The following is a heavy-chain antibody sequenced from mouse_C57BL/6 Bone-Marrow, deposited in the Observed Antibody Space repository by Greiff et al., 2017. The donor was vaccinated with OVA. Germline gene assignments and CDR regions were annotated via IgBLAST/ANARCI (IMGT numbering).Heavy chain of an antibody. D-gene: IGHD3-2*02. J-gene: IGHJ4*01. CDR3: ARGGTAQATGAMDY. CDR1: GYTFTSYW. V-gene: IGHV1-52*01. Sequence: VKLQQPGAELVRPGSSVKLSCKASGYTFTSYWMHWVKQRPIQGLEWIGNIDPSDSETHYNQKFKDKATLTVDKSSSTAYMQLSSLTSEDSAVYYCARGGTAQATGAMDYWGQGTSVTVSS. CDR2: IDPSDSET.